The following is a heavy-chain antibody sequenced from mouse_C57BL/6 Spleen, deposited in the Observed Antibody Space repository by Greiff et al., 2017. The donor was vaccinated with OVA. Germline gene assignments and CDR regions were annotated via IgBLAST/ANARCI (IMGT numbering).Heavy chain of an antibody. CDR1: GFSLTSYG. Sequence: QVQLKESGPGLVQPSQSLSITCTVSGFSLTSYGVHWVRQSPGKGLEWLGVIWSGGSTDYNAAFISRLSISKDNSKSQVFFKMNSLQADDTAIYYCARGDDYDEVFAYWGQGTLVTVSA. V-gene: IGHV2-2*01. D-gene: IGHD2-4*01. CDR3: ARGDDYDEVFAY. J-gene: IGHJ3*01. CDR2: IWSGGST.